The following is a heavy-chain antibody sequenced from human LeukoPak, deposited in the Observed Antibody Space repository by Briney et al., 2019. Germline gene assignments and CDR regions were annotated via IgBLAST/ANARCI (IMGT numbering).Heavy chain of an antibody. J-gene: IGHJ6*03. CDR1: GFTFSSYW. V-gene: IGHV3-7*01. CDR2: IKQDESQK. CDR3: ARVFYYGSRYYYMDV. Sequence: GGSLRLSCVASGFTFSSYWMSWVRQAPGKGLEWVANIKQDESQKYYVDSAKGRFTISRDNAQKTLYLQMSSLRDEDTAVYFCARVFYYGSRYYYMDVWGKGTTVTISS. D-gene: IGHD3-10*01.